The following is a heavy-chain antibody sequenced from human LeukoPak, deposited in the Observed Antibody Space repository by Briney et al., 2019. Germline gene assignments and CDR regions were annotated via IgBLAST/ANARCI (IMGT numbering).Heavy chain of an antibody. Sequence: SETLSLTCAVYGVSFSGYYWSWFRQPPGKGLEWIGEINHSGSTNYNPSLKSRVTISVDTPKNQFSLKLSSVTAADTAVYYCARAMVRGVISNFDYWGQGTLVTVSS. CDR3: ARAMVRGVISNFDY. D-gene: IGHD3-10*01. CDR2: INHSGST. CDR1: GVSFSGYY. J-gene: IGHJ4*02. V-gene: IGHV4-34*01.